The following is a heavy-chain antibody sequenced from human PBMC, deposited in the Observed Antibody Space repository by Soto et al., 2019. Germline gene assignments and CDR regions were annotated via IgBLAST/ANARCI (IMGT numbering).Heavy chain of an antibody. J-gene: IGHJ4*02. CDR3: ARHFVAVVIKGWGY. CDR1: GVSIDRSNYY. CDR2: TYYNGNA. D-gene: IGHD3-10*01. V-gene: IGHV4-39*01. Sequence: SETLSLTCAVSGVSIDRSNYYWDWLRQPPGKGLEWIGTTYYNGNAYYNPSLRSRVSMSVDTSKNQFSLKLISVTAADTAVYYCARHFVAVVIKGWGYWGQGKLVTVSS.